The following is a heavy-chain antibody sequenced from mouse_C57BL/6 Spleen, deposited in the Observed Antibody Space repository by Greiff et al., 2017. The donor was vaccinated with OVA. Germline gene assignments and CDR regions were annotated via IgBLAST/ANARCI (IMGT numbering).Heavy chain of an antibody. CDR2: IYPGDGDT. Sequence: QVQLQQSGAELVKPGASVKISCKASGYAFSSYWMNWVKQRPGKGLEWIGQIYPGDGDTNYNGKFKGKATLTADKSSSTAYMQRSSLTSEDSAVYCGAGGGGTDAMDYWGQGTSVTVSS. CDR3: AGGGGTDAMDY. J-gene: IGHJ4*01. D-gene: IGHD3-3*01. CDR1: GYAFSSYW. V-gene: IGHV1-80*01.